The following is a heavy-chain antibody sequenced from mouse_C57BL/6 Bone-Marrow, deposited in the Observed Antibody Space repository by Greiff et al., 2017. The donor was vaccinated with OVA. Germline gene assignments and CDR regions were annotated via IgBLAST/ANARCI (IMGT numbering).Heavy chain of an antibody. V-gene: IGHV1-72*01. J-gene: IGHJ2*01. CDR1: GYTFTSYW. CDR3: ARTGTHYWDY. D-gene: IGHD3-1*01. CDR2: IDPNSGGT. Sequence: QVQLQQPGAELVKPGASVKLSCKASGYTFTSYWMHWVKQRPGRGLEWIGRIDPNSGGTKYNEKFKSTATLTVDKPSSTAYMPLSSLTSEASADYYGARTGTHYWDYWGKGTTLTVSS.